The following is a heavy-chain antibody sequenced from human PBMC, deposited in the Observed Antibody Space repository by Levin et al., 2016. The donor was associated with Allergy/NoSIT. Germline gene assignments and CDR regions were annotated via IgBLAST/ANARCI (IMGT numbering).Heavy chain of an antibody. Sequence: GESLKISCKGSAYTFTTYWIGWVRQMPGKGLEWMGIIYPGDSDTRYSPSFQGHVTISVDKSIGTAYLQWSSLKASDTAMYYCARGTTVYSSYVAYDYWGQGTLVTVSS. CDR2: IYPGDSDT. D-gene: IGHD5-12*01. CDR3: ARGTTVYSSYVAYDY. J-gene: IGHJ4*02. V-gene: IGHV5-51*01. CDR1: AYTFTTYW.